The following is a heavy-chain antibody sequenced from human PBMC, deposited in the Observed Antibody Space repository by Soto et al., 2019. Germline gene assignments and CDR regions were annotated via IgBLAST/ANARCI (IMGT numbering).Heavy chain of an antibody. V-gene: IGHV1-69*13. CDR2: IIPIFGTA. D-gene: IGHD2-2*01. J-gene: IGHJ6*02. CDR1: GGTFSSYA. Sequence: SVKVSCKASGGTFSSYAISWVRQAPGQGLEWMGGIIPIFGTANYAQKFQGRVTITADESTSTAYMELSSLRSEDTAVYYCARSRNIVVVPAATNYGMDVWGQGTTVTVSS. CDR3: ARSRNIVVVPAATNYGMDV.